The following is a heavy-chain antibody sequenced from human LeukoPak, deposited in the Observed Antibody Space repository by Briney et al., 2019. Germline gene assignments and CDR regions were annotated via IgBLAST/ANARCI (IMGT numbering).Heavy chain of an antibody. CDR1: GFTFSSYA. J-gene: IGHJ3*02. V-gene: IGHV3-30*04. D-gene: IGHD3-22*01. CDR2: ISYDGSNK. Sequence: GGSLRLSCAASGFTFSSYAMHWVRQAPGKGLEWVAVISYDGSNKYYADSVKSRFTISRDNSKNTLYLQMNSLRAEDTAVYYCATYGGYYYDSSGDNDAFDIWGQGTMVTVSS. CDR3: ATYGGYYYDSSGDNDAFDI.